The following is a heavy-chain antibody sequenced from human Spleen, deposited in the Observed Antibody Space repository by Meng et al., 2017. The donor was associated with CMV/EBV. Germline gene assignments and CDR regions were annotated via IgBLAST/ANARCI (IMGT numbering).Heavy chain of an antibody. D-gene: IGHD3-16*01. J-gene: IGHJ3*02. CDR1: GFTFSVFV. Sequence: GGSLRLSCTASGFTFSVFVINWVRQAPGKGLEWVSSVSSSSSFIYYADSVRGRFTISRDNAKNSLYLQINSLRAEDTALYYCARVKSWGDLRHHDAFDIWGQGTMVTVSS. CDR2: VSSSSSFI. V-gene: IGHV3-21*04. CDR3: ARVKSWGDLRHHDAFDI.